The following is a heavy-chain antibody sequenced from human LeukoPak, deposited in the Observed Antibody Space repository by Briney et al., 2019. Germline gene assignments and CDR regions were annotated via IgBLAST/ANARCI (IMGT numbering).Heavy chain of an antibody. Sequence: GGSLRLSWAASGFTFSDYYMSWIRQAPGKGLEWVSYISSSGSTIYYADSVKGRFTISRDNAKNSLYLQMNSLRAEDTAVYYCARDFPADIVLMVYGFDYWGQGTLVTVSS. CDR2: ISSSGSTI. CDR3: ARDFPADIVLMVYGFDY. V-gene: IGHV3-11*04. CDR1: GFTFSDYY. J-gene: IGHJ4*02. D-gene: IGHD2-8*01.